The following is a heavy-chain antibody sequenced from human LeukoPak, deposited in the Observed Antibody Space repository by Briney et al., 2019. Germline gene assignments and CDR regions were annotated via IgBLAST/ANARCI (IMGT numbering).Heavy chain of an antibody. J-gene: IGHJ4*02. CDR3: AREADYGDYVGVYDY. CDR2: TYYRSKWYN. V-gene: IGHV6-1*01. CDR1: GDSVSSNSAA. Sequence: SQTLSLTCAISGDSVSSNSAAWNWIRQSPSRGLEWLGRTYYRSKWYNDYAVSMKSRVTINPDTSKNQFSLQLNSVTPEDTAVYYCAREADYGDYVGVYDYWGQGTLVTVSS. D-gene: IGHD4-17*01.